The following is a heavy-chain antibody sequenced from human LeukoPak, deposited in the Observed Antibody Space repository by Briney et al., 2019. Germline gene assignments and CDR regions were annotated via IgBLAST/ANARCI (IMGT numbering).Heavy chain of an antibody. CDR1: GFTFSSYG. V-gene: IGHV3-30*02. CDR3: ARHGVEATPDYNYMDV. J-gene: IGHJ6*03. CDR2: IRYDGSNK. D-gene: IGHD1-26*01. Sequence: GGSLRLSCAASGFTFSSYGMHWVRQAPGKGLEWVAFIRYDGSNKYYADSVKGRFTISRDNSKNTLYLQMNSLRAEDTAVYYCARHGVEATPDYNYMDVWGKGTRVTVSS.